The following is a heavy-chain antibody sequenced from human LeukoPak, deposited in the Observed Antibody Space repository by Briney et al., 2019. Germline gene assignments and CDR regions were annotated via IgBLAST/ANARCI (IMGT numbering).Heavy chain of an antibody. CDR3: ARTYYYDSSGYGG. J-gene: IGHJ4*02. CDR1: GYTFTVYY. D-gene: IGHD3-22*01. Sequence: ASLKVSCKASGYTFTVYYMHWVRQAPGQGVEWMGWINPNSGGTNYAQKFQGRVTVTRDTPISTAYMELSRLRSDDTAVYYCARTYYYDSSGYGGWGQGTLVTVSS. CDR2: INPNSGGT. V-gene: IGHV1-2*02.